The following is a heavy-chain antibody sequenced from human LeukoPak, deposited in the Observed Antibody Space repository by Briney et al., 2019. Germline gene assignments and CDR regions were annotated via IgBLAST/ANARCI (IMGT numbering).Heavy chain of an antibody. V-gene: IGHV4-38-2*02. J-gene: IGHJ3*02. D-gene: IGHD1-26*01. Sequence: SETLSLTCTVSAYSISSGYYWGWIRQPPGKGLEWIGSLSHSGSTYYNPSLKSRVTISVDTSKNQFSLRLSSVTAADTAVYYCARVGREWGSAFDIWGQGTMVTVSS. CDR1: AYSISSGYY. CDR3: ARVGREWGSAFDI. CDR2: LSHSGST.